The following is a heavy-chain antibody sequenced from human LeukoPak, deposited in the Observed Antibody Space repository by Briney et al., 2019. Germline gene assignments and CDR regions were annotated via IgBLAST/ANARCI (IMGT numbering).Heavy chain of an antibody. CDR2: INPNSGVT. J-gene: IGHJ6*03. D-gene: IGHD2-15*01. CDR1: GGTFSSYA. Sequence: GASVKVSRKASGGTFSSYAISWVRQAPGQGLEWMGWINPNSGVTNYAQKFQGRVTMAGDSSISTAYMELRRLTFDDTALYYCARGVVAATFYNYMDVWGKGTTVTVSS. V-gene: IGHV1-2*02. CDR3: ARGVVAATFYNYMDV.